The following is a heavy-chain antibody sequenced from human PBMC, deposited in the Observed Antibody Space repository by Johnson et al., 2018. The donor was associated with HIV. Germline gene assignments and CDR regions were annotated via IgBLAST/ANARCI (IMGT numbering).Heavy chain of an antibody. D-gene: IGHD1-26*01. Sequence: VQLVESGGGLAQPGRSLRLSCAASGFTFDDYAMHWVRQAPGKGLEWVSGISWNSGSIAYADSVKGRFTISRDNAKNSLYLQMNSLRAEDTALYYCASRMYSGSEGGAFDIWGQGTMVTVSS. CDR3: ASRMYSGSEGGAFDI. CDR2: ISWNSGSI. J-gene: IGHJ3*02. CDR1: GFTFDDYA. V-gene: IGHV3-9*01.